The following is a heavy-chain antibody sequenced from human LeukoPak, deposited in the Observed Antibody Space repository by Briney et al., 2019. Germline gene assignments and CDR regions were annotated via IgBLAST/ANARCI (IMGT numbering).Heavy chain of an antibody. CDR3: ARGRFDEGLPRVPFDI. CDR1: GGTFSSYA. Sequence: ASVKVSCKASGGTFSSYAISWVRQAPGQGLEWMGWISAYNGNTNYAQKLQGRVTTTTDTSTSTAYMELRSLRSDDTAVYYCARGRFDEGLPRVPFDIWGQGTMVTVSS. D-gene: IGHD5-12*01. V-gene: IGHV1-18*01. J-gene: IGHJ3*02. CDR2: ISAYNGNT.